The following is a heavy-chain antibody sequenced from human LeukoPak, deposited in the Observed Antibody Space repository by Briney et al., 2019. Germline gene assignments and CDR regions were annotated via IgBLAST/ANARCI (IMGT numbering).Heavy chain of an antibody. CDR2: ISSSGSTI. CDR3: ARVALVVPAPDY. V-gene: IGHV3-48*03. Sequence: GGSLRLSCAASGFTFSSYALHWVRQAPGKGLEWVSYISSSGSTIYYADSVKGRFTISRDNAKNSLYLQMNSLRAEDTAVYYCARVALVVPAPDYWGQGTLVTVSS. CDR1: GFTFSSYA. D-gene: IGHD2-2*01. J-gene: IGHJ4*02.